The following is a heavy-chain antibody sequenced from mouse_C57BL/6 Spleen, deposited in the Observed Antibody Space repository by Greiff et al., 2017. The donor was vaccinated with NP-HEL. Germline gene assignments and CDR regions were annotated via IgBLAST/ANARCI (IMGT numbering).Heavy chain of an antibody. V-gene: IGHV1-19*01. D-gene: IGHD1-1*01. CDR2: INPYNGGT. J-gene: IGHJ2*01. Sequence: EVKLVESGPVLVKPGASVKMSCKASGYTFTDYYMNWVKQSHGKSLEWIGVINPYNGGTSYNQRFKGKATLTVDKSSSTAYMELNSLTSEDSAVYYCARGGGSDYWGQGTTLTVSS. CDR1: GYTFTDYY. CDR3: ARGGGSDY.